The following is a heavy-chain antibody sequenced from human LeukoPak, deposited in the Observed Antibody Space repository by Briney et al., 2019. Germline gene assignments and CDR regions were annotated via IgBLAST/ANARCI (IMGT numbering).Heavy chain of an antibody. J-gene: IGHJ4*02. D-gene: IGHD6-19*01. CDR3: ARLILSGGWYRDYFVY. V-gene: IGHV5-10-1*01. CDR1: GYSFTNYW. CDR2: IDPSDSYT. Sequence: PGESLRISCKGSGYSFTNYWISWVRQMPGKGLEWVGRIDPSDSYTNYSPSFQAHVTISVDKSITTSYLQWSSLKASDTARYYCARLILSGGWYRDYFVYWGEGTLVTVST.